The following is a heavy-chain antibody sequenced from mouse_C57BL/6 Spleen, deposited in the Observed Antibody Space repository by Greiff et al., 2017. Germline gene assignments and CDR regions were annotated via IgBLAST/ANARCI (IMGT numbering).Heavy chain of an antibody. CDR3: ARTGLDDYYFDY. D-gene: IGHD2-4*01. J-gene: IGHJ2*01. Sequence: EVKLMESGGGLVKPGGSLKLSCAASGFTFSDYGMHWVRQAPEKGLEWVAYISSGSSTIYYADTVKGRFTISRDNAKNTLFLQMTSLRSEDTAMYYCARTGLDDYYFDYWGQGTTLTVSS. V-gene: IGHV5-17*01. CDR2: ISSGSSTI. CDR1: GFTFSDYG.